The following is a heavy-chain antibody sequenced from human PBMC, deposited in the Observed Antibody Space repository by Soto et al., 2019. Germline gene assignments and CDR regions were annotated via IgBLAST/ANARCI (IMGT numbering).Heavy chain of an antibody. D-gene: IGHD3-3*01. CDR2: INHSGST. CDR1: GGSLSGYF. Sequence: QVHLEQWGAGLLKPSETLSLTCAVYGGSLSGYFWSWVRQSPGKGLEWIGEINHSGSTNYIPSLKSRVIISADTSKHQFSLRLSSVTAADSGIYYCASYHYFDFWIGSRHYMDAWGRGTTVTVSS. CDR3: ASYHYFDFWIGSRHYMDA. J-gene: IGHJ6*03. V-gene: IGHV4-34*01.